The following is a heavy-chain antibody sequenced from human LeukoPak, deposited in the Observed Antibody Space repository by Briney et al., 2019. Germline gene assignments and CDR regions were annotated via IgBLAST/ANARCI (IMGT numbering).Heavy chain of an antibody. D-gene: IGHD1-26*01. CDR1: GGSISGTNW. CDR3: ARALSGTYGLFQH. Sequence: PSETLSLTCAVSGGSISGTNWWSWVRQAPGKGLEWIGEVYHRGSTHYNPSLKSRVTISVDKSKSQFSLRLSSVTAADTAVYYCARALSGTYGLFQHWGQGTLVTVSS. CDR2: VYHRGST. V-gene: IGHV4-4*02. J-gene: IGHJ1*01.